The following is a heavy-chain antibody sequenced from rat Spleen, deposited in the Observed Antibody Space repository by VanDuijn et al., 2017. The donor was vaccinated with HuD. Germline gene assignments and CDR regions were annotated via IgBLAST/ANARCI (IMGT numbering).Heavy chain of an antibody. CDR3: ARGKAYYYNWYFDF. D-gene: IGHD1-2*01. CDR2: LSFDGIT. Sequence: EVQLVESDGGLVQPGRSLKLSCAASGFTFSDFYMTWVRQAPTKGLEWVATLSFDGITYYRDSVKGRFTISRDNAKSTLYLQMDSLRSEDTATYYCARGKAYYYNWYFDFWGPGTLVTVSS. V-gene: IGHV5-29*01. CDR1: GFTFSDFY. J-gene: IGHJ1*01.